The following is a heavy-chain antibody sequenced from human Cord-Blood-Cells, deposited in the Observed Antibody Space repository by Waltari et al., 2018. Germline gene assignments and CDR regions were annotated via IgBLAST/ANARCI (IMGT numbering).Heavy chain of an antibody. CDR1: GYTFTSYD. J-gene: IGHJ5*02. V-gene: IGHV1-8*01. CDR2: MNPNSGNT. D-gene: IGHD6-13*01. CDR3: ARSYSSSWYVWFDP. Sequence: QVQLVQSGAEVKKPGASVKVSCKASGYTFTSYDINWVRQATGQGLDRMGWMNPNSGNTGDAQKFQGRFTMTRNTSISTAYMELSSLRSEDTAVYYCARSYSSSWYVWFDPWGQGTLVTVAS.